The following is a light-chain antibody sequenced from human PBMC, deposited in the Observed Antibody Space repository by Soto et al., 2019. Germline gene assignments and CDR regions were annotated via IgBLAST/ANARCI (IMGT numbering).Light chain of an antibody. CDR1: SSDVGSYNL. Sequence: QAVVTQPASVSGSPGQSITISCTGTSSDVGSYNLVSWYQQHPGKAPKLMIYEGSKRPSGVSNRFSGSKSGNTASLTISGLQAEDEADYYCCSYAGSSTLYVFGTGTQLTVL. V-gene: IGLV2-23*01. J-gene: IGLJ1*01. CDR3: CSYAGSSTLYV. CDR2: EGS.